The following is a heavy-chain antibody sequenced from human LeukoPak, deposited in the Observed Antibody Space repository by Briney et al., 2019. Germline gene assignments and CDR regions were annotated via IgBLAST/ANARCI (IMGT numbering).Heavy chain of an antibody. J-gene: IGHJ4*02. D-gene: IGHD3-16*01. CDR2: INPNSGGT. Sequence: ASVKVSCKASGYTFTGYYMHWVRQAPGQGLEWMGWINPNSGGTNYAQKFQGRVTMTRDTSISTAYMELSRLRSDDTAVYYCARASRYDYAPSDYWGQGTLVTVSS. V-gene: IGHV1-2*02. CDR1: GYTFTGYY. CDR3: ARASRYDYAPSDY.